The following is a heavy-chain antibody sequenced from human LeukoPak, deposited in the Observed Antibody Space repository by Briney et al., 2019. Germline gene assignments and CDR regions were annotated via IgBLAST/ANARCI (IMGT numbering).Heavy chain of an antibody. V-gene: IGHV1-2*02. J-gene: IGHJ5*02. D-gene: IGHD2-8*02. CDR2: INPNSGDT. CDR1: GYTFTDFY. CDR3: ARDTVAQSRTGFDL. Sequence: ASVEVSCKASGYTFTDFYIHWVRQAPGQGLEWMGWINPNSGDTTYAQNFQSRVTMTRDNSVTTAYMEVSGLRDDDTAVYSCARDTVAQSRTGFDLWGQGTLVTVSS.